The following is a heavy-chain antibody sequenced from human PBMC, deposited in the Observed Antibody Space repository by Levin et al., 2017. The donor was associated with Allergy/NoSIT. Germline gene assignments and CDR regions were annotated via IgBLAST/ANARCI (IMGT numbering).Heavy chain of an antibody. CDR3: ARTLKSGSGSYSEVAFDY. D-gene: IGHD3-10*01. Sequence: GGSLRLSCEASGFTFSTYAMHWVRQAPGKGLEYVSGISNNGESTYYAKSVKGRFTISRDNSKSTLYFQMGSLRPEDMAVYYCARTLKSGSGSYSEVAFDYWGQGALVTVSS. CDR2: ISNNGEST. V-gene: IGHV3-64*01. CDR1: GFTFSTYA. J-gene: IGHJ4*02.